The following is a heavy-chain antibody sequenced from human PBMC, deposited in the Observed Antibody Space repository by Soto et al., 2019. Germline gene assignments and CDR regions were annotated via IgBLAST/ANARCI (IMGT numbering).Heavy chain of an antibody. J-gene: IGHJ6*02. D-gene: IGHD3-22*01. V-gene: IGHV3-23*01. CDR3: AKDSRPRYYYDSSAPGLGSTYYYGMDV. Sequence: PGGSLRLSCAASGFTFSSYAMSWVRQAPGKGLEWVSAISGSGGSTYYADSVKGRFTISRDNSKNTLYLQMNSLRAEDTAVYYCAKDSRPRYYYDSSAPGLGSTYYYGMDVWGQGTTVTVSS. CDR2: ISGSGGST. CDR1: GFTFSSYA.